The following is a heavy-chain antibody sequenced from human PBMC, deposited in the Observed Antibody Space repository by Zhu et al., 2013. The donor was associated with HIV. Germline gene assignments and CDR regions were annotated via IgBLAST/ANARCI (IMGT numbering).Heavy chain of an antibody. CDR3: ATDSGVADTDAFDI. D-gene: IGHD6-19*01. CDR1: GYTLTELS. V-gene: IGHV1-24*01. CDR2: FDPENGET. J-gene: IGHJ3*02. Sequence: QVQLVQSGAEVKKPGASVKVSCKLSGYTLTELSIHWVRQAPGKGLEWMGGFDPENGETMYAQKFQGRVTMTEDTSTDTAYMELSSLRSEDTAVYYCATDSGVADTDAFDIWGQGTMVTVSS.